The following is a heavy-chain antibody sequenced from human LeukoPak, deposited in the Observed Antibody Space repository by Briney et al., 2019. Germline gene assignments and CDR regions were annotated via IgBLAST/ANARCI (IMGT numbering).Heavy chain of an antibody. CDR3: ARRSITRYFDWLSDY. CDR2: IYYSGST. CDR1: GGSISSSSYY. D-gene: IGHD3-9*01. J-gene: IGHJ4*02. Sequence: SETLSLTCTVSGGSISSSSYYWGWIRQPPGKGLEWIGSIYYSGSTYYNPSPKSRVTISVDTSKNQFSLKLSSVTAADTAVYYCARRSITRYFDWLSDYWGQGTLVTVSS. V-gene: IGHV4-39*01.